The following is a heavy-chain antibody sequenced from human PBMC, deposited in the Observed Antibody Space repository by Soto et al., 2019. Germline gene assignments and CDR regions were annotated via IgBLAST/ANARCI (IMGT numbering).Heavy chain of an antibody. CDR1: GFTFSSYW. CDR2: IKQDGSEK. D-gene: IGHD3-3*01. Sequence: GGSLRLSCAASGFTFSSYWMSWVRQALGKGLEWVANIKQDGSEKYYVDSVKGRFTTSRDNAKNSLYLQMNSLRAADTAVYYCARRHKDDFWSGFGAFDIWGQGTMVTVSS. J-gene: IGHJ3*02. CDR3: ARRHKDDFWSGFGAFDI. V-gene: IGHV3-7*05.